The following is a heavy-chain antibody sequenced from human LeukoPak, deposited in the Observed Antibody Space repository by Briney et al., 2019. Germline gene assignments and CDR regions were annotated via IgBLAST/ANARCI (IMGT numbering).Heavy chain of an antibody. CDR1: GGSFSGYY. J-gene: IGHJ4*02. CDR2: INHSGST. Sequence: SETLSLTCAVYGGSFSGYYWSWIRQPPGKGLEWIGEINHSGSTNYNPSLKSRVTISVDTSKNQFSLKLSSVTAADTAVYYCARSARLYGSGSYYPHFDYWGQGTLVTVSS. D-gene: IGHD3-10*01. V-gene: IGHV4-34*01. CDR3: ARSARLYGSGSYYPHFDY.